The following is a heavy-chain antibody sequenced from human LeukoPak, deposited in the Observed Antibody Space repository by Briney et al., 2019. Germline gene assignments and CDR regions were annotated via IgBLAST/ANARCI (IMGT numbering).Heavy chain of an antibody. D-gene: IGHD6-19*01. CDR1: GFTFSSYS. V-gene: IGHV3-21*01. CDR3: ARLAVAGTDFDY. Sequence: PGGSLRLSCAASGFTFSSYSMNWVRQAPGKGLEWVSSNSSSSSYIYYADSVKGRFTISRDNAKNSLYLQMNSLRAEDTAVYYCARLAVAGTDFDYWGQGTLVTVSS. CDR2: NSSSSSYI. J-gene: IGHJ4*02.